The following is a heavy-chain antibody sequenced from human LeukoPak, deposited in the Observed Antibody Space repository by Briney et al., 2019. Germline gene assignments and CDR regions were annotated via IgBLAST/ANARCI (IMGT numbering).Heavy chain of an antibody. CDR2: VNPNSGNT. Sequence: ASVTVSCKASGYIFTSYDISWVRRATGQGLEWLGWVNPNSGNTGYAQKFQGRVTMTRNTSITTAYMELSSLRSEDTAVYYCARGRARDGPGLYWGQGTLVTVSS. CDR3: ARGRARDGPGLY. D-gene: IGHD5-24*01. V-gene: IGHV1-8*01. J-gene: IGHJ4*02. CDR1: GYIFTSYD.